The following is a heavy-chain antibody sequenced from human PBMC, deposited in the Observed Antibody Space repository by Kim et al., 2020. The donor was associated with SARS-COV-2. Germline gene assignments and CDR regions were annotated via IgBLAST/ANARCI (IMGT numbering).Heavy chain of an antibody. CDR2: VGTAGDT. Sequence: GGSLRLSCAASGFTLSSYPMHWVRQATGKGLEWVSAVGTAGDTFYPDSVKGRFTISRENAKNSLYLQMNSLRAGDTAIYYWVRQAVGATGHFDYLGQGTL. D-gene: IGHD1-26*01. CDR3: VRQAVGATGHFDY. V-gene: IGHV3-13*04. CDR1: GFTLSSYP. J-gene: IGHJ4*02.